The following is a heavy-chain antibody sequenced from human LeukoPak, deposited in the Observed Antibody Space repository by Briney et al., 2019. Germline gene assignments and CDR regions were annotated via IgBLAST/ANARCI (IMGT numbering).Heavy chain of an antibody. D-gene: IGHD3-22*01. CDR1: EFTFSSYS. CDR2: IYSGGST. V-gene: IGHV3-66*01. Sequence: GGSLRLSCAASEFTFSSYSMSWVRQAPGKGLEWVSVIYSGGSTYYADSVKGRFTISRDNSKNTLYLQMNSLRAEDTAVYYCASNPYYYDSSGYTGYWGQGTLVTVSS. J-gene: IGHJ4*02. CDR3: ASNPYYYDSSGYTGY.